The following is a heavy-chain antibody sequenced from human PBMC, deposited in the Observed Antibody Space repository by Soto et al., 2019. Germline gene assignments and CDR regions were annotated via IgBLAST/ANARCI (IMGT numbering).Heavy chain of an antibody. CDR1: GFTFSTYG. J-gene: IGHJ5*01. Sequence: GGSLRLSCAASGFTFSTYGMHWVRQAPGKGLEWVAHIWYDGSNTFYAGSVKGRFTFSRDNSKNTLYLQINSLGAEDTAVYYCAKDNPSVPSWGHGTLVTVSS. CDR3: AKDNPSVPS. CDR2: IWYDGSNT. V-gene: IGHV3-33*06.